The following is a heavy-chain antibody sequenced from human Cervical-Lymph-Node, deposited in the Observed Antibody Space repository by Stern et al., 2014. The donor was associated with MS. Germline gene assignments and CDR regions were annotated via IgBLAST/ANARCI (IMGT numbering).Heavy chain of an antibody. Sequence: QVQLQESGPGLVKPSQTLSLTCSVSGDSISSGGYYWSWIRQHPGKALQXIGNIYYNGNTYYNPSLKSLVTISIDMSKNQFSLNLKSVTAADTAVYFCARVAALAMPLQYNWFDPWGQGILVTVSS. CDR1: GDSISSGGYY. V-gene: IGHV4-31*01. D-gene: IGHD2-2*01. J-gene: IGHJ5*02. CDR2: IYYNGNT. CDR3: ARVAALAMPLQYNWFDP.